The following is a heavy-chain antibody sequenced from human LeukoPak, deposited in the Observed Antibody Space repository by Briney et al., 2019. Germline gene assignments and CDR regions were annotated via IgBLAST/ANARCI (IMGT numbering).Heavy chain of an antibody. D-gene: IGHD6-13*01. Sequence: AASVKVSCKASGYTFTSYYMHWVRQAPGQGLEWMGIINPSGGSTSYAQKFQGRVTMTRDMSTSTVYMELSSLRSEDTAVYYCARSPGSWAPHDAFDIWGQGTMVTVSS. CDR3: ARSPGSWAPHDAFDI. J-gene: IGHJ3*02. V-gene: IGHV1-46*01. CDR2: INPSGGST. CDR1: GYTFTSYY.